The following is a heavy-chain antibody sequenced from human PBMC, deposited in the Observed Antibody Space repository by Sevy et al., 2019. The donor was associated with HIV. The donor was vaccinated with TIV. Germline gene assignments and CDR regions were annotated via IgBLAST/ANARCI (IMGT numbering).Heavy chain of an antibody. Sequence: GGSLRLSCAPSGFTFSSYAMSWVRQAPWKGLEWVSAISGSGGNTYYADSVKGRFTISRDNSKNTLYLQMNSLRAEDTAVYYCAKEEDFWSGYYTDQYFQHWGQGTLVTVSS. D-gene: IGHD3-3*01. CDR1: GFTFSSYA. J-gene: IGHJ1*01. CDR2: ISGSGGNT. CDR3: AKEEDFWSGYYTDQYFQH. V-gene: IGHV3-23*01.